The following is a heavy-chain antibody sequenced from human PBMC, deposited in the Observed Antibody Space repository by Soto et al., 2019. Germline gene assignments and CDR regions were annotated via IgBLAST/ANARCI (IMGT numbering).Heavy chain of an antibody. J-gene: IGHJ4*02. D-gene: IGHD1-20*01. Sequence: PSETLSLTCTVSGGSVSSGSYYWCWIRQPPGKGLEWIGYIYYSGSTNYNPSLKSRVTISVDTSKNQFSLKLSSVTAADTAVYYCARIRDNWNRYCFDYWGQGTLVTVSS. CDR3: ARIRDNWNRYCFDY. V-gene: IGHV4-61*01. CDR2: IYYSGST. CDR1: GGSVSSGSYY.